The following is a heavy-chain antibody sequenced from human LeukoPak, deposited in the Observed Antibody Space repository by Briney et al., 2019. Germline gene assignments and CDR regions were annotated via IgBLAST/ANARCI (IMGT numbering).Heavy chain of an antibody. V-gene: IGHV3-74*03. CDR3: VAGMGNY. CDR1: GFTFSTYW. CDR2: INSDGNII. J-gene: IGHJ4*02. Sequence: PGGSLRLSCTASGFTASGFTFSTYWMHWVRQVPGKGLMWVSRINSDGNIITYADSVKGRFTISRDNARQMVYLQMNSLRVEDTAVYYCVAGMGNYWGQGTLVPV. D-gene: IGHD6-13*01.